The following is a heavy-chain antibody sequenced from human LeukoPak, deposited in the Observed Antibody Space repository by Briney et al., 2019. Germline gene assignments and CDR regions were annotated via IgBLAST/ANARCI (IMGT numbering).Heavy chain of an antibody. CDR3: AGGGSLRAFDI. D-gene: IGHD1-26*01. V-gene: IGHV3-30*03. CDR1: GFTFSSYG. J-gene: IGHJ3*02. CDR2: ISYDGSNK. Sequence: GRSLRLSCAASGFTFSSYGMHWVRQAPGKGLEWVAVISYDGSNKYYADSVKGRFTISRDNSKNTLYLQMNSLRAEDTAVYYCAGGGSLRAFDIWGQGTMVTVSS.